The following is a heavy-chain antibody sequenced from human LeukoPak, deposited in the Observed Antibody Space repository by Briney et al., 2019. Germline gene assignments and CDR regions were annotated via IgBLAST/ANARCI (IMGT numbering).Heavy chain of an antibody. Sequence: GGSLRLSCAASGFTFSSYAMSWVRQSPGKGLEWVSAISGGGGSTYYAYYTDTVSGRFTISRDNSKNTLYLQMNSLRAEDTAVYYCAKFCDILTAYFDFWGQGTLVTVSS. CDR3: AKFCDILTAYFDF. CDR1: GFTFSSYA. D-gene: IGHD3-9*01. V-gene: IGHV3-23*01. J-gene: IGHJ4*02. CDR2: ISGGGGST.